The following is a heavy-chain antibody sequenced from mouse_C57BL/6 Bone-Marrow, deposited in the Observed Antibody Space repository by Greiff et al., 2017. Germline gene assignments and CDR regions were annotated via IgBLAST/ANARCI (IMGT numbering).Heavy chain of an antibody. Sequence: EVQLQQSGPELVKPGASVKISCKASGYTFTDYYMNWVKQSHGKSLEWIGDINPNNGGTSYNQKFKGKATLTVDKSSSTAYMELRSLTSEDSAVYYCARSWGGDYWGQGTSVTVSS. J-gene: IGHJ4*01. D-gene: IGHD4-1*01. CDR2: INPNNGGT. CDR1: GYTFTDYY. V-gene: IGHV1-26*01. CDR3: ARSWGGDY.